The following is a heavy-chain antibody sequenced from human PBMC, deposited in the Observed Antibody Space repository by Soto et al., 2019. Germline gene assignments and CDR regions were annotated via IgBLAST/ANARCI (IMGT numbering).Heavy chain of an antibody. V-gene: IGHV1-69*06. Sequence: EASVKVSCKASGGTFSSYAISWVRQAPGQGLEWMGGIIPIFGTANYAQKFQGRVTITADKSTSTAYMELSSLRSEDTAVYYCARDSTRGYSYDDFDYWGQGTLVTVSS. CDR2: IIPIFGTA. D-gene: IGHD5-18*01. J-gene: IGHJ4*02. CDR3: ARDSTRGYSYDDFDY. CDR1: GGTFSSYA.